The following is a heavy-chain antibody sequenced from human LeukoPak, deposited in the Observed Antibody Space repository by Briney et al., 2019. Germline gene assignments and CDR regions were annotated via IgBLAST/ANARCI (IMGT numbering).Heavy chain of an antibody. V-gene: IGHV3-30*18. J-gene: IGHJ3*02. CDR1: GFTFSSYG. CDR3: AKDRDAFDI. CDR2: IPYDGSNK. Sequence: GRSLRLSCAASGFTFSSYGMHWVRQAPGKGLEWVAVIPYDGSNKYYADSVKGRFTISRDNSKNTLYLQMNSLRAEDTAVYYCAKDRDAFDIWGQGTMVTVSS.